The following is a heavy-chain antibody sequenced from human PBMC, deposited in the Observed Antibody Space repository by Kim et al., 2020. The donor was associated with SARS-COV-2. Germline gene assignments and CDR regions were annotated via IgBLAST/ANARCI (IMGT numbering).Heavy chain of an antibody. J-gene: IGHJ4*02. CDR3: AKVGSSGYIYYFDY. Sequence: ASSFKGPFTISRDNSKNTLYLQMNSLRAEYTALYYCAKVGSSGYIYYFDYWGQGTLVTVSS. V-gene: IGHV3-23*01. D-gene: IGHD6-19*01.